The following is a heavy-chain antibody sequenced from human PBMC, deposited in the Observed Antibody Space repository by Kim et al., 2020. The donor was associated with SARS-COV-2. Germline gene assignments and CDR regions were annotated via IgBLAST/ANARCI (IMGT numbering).Heavy chain of an antibody. V-gene: IGHV3-23*01. D-gene: IGHD2-2*01. J-gene: IGHJ5*02. CDR1: GFTFRSYA. Sequence: GGSLRLSCAASGFTFRSYAMSWVRQAPGKGLEWVSGISDSGGSTDYADSVKGRFTISRDNSKNTLYLQMNSLRAEDTAVYYCAKDPCPAGYCSSSSPWGQGTLVTVSS. CDR3: AKDPCPAGYCSSSSP. CDR2: ISDSGGST.